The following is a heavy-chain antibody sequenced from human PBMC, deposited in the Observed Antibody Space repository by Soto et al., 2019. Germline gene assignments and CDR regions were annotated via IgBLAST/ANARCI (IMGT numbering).Heavy chain of an antibody. J-gene: IGHJ4*02. Sequence: QITLKESGPTLVKPTQTLTLTCNASGVSLSTRGVGVGWIRQPPGKALEWLALIYWDDDKRSSPSLKSRLTITKDTSKNQVVLTKTNMAPVDTATYYCAHMRAAKFDYWGQGTLVTVSS. CDR2: IYWDDDK. CDR1: GVSLSTRGVG. D-gene: IGHD2-15*01. CDR3: AHMRAAKFDY. V-gene: IGHV2-5*02.